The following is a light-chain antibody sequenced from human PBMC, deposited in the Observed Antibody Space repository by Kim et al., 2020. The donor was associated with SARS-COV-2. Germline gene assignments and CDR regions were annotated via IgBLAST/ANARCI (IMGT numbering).Light chain of an antibody. CDR3: QQYSDSPIT. Sequence: SPGESATLPCRSSQSISFSLLAWYQQKPGQAPRLVISDASTRATGIPDRFSGSGSGTDFTLTISRLEPEDSELYYCQQYSDSPITFGQGTRLEIK. V-gene: IGKV3-20*01. CDR2: DAS. J-gene: IGKJ5*01. CDR1: QSISFSL.